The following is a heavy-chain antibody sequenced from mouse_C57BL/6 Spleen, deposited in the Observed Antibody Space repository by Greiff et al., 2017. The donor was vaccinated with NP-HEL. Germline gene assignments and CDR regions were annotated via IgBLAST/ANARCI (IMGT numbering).Heavy chain of an antibody. CDR1: GYTFTSYW. CDR3: ARSHYYGSSSGAFDY. V-gene: IGHV1-52*01. CDR2: IDPSDSET. D-gene: IGHD1-1*01. Sequence: QVQLQQPGAELVRPGSSVKLSCKASGYTFTSYWMHWVKQRPIQGLEWIGNIDPSDSETHYNQKFKDKATLTVDKSSSTAYMQLSSLTSEDSAVYYCARSHYYGSSSGAFDYWGQGTTLTVSS. J-gene: IGHJ2*01.